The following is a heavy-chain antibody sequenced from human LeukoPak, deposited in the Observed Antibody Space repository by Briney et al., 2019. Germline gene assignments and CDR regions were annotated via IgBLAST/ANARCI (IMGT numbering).Heavy chain of an antibody. CDR1: GFTFSSHT. J-gene: IGHJ4*02. V-gene: IGHV3-21*01. D-gene: IGHD6-19*01. CDR3: ARGITVAGRFDY. CDR2: IVSSSVYT. Sequence: GGSLRLSCAASGFTFSSHTMHWVRQAPGKGLEWVSSIVSSSVYTYYADSVKGRFTVSRDNAKNSLYLQMNSLRAEDTAVYYCARGITVAGRFDYWGQGILVTVSS.